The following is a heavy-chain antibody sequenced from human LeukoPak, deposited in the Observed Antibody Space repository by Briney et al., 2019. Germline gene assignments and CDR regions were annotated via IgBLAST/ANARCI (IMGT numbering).Heavy chain of an antibody. D-gene: IGHD5-12*01. V-gene: IGHV3-72*01. Sequence: GGSLRLSCAASGFTFSDHHMDWVRQAPGKGLEWVGRTENKAQRFTTQYAASVQGRFTISRDGSKNSMSLQMSSLKSEDAAVYCCRVATTNPDYWGQGTLVTVSS. CDR3: RVATTNPDY. J-gene: IGHJ4*02. CDR1: GFTFSDHH. CDR2: TENKAQRFTT.